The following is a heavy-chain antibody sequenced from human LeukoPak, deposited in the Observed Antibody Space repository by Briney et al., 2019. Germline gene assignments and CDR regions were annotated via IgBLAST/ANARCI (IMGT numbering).Heavy chain of an antibody. Sequence: GGSLRLSCAAFGFPLSTYWMHWVRQAPGKGLVWVSRISADGRSTTYADSVKGRFTISRDNAKNTLYLQMNGLRDEDTAMYYCATGQTDSRYYFDYWGQGTLVTVSS. V-gene: IGHV3-74*01. CDR2: ISADGRST. CDR1: GFPLSTYW. CDR3: ATGQTDSRYYFDY. D-gene: IGHD5-18*01. J-gene: IGHJ4*02.